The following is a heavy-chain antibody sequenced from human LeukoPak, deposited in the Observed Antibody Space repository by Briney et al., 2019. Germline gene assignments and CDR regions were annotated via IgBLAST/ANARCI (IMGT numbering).Heavy chain of an antibody. J-gene: IGHJ2*01. Sequence: PSETLSLTCTVSGGSITTYFWSWIRQPPGKGLEWVGYIRYSVSTSYNPSLKSRVTMSVDTSKNQCSLKLTSVSAADTAVYYCARLKLGAYFDLWGRGTLVTVSS. D-gene: IGHD3-16*01. CDR3: ARLKLGAYFDL. CDR2: IRYSVST. V-gene: IGHV4-59*08. CDR1: GGSITTYF.